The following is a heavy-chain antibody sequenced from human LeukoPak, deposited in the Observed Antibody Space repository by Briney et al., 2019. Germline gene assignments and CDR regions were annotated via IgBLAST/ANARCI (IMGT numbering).Heavy chain of an antibody. V-gene: IGHV4-4*07. J-gene: IGHJ3*02. Sequence: SETLSLTCTVSGGSISSYYWSWIRQPAGKGLEWIGRIFTSGTTNDNPSLKSRVTMSVDTSKNQLSLKLSSVTAADTAVYYCAKDLGYSSGSFAFDIWGQGTMVTVSS. CDR1: GGSISSYY. D-gene: IGHD6-19*01. CDR2: IFTSGTT. CDR3: AKDLGYSSGSFAFDI.